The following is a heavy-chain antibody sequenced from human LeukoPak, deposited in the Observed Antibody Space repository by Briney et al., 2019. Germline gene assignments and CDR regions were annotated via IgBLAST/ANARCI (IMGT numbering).Heavy chain of an antibody. Sequence: SQTLSLTCAISGDSVSSNSAAWSWIRQSPSRGLEWLGRTYYRSKWYNDYAVSVKSRITINPDTSKNQFSLQLNSVTPEDTAVYYCASEHSSDPPIAAAAQAPFDYWGQGTLVTVSS. CDR1: GDSVSSNSAA. V-gene: IGHV6-1*01. J-gene: IGHJ4*02. D-gene: IGHD6-13*01. CDR2: TYYRSKWYN. CDR3: ASEHSSDPPIAAAAQAPFDY.